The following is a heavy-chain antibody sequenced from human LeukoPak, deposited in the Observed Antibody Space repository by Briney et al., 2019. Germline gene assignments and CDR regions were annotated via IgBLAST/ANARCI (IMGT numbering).Heavy chain of an antibody. CDR2: IKQDGSEK. CDR1: GFTFSSYW. V-gene: IGHV3-7*01. J-gene: IGHJ3*02. Sequence: PGGSLRLSCAASGFTFSSYWMSWVRQAPGKGLEWVANIKQDGSEKYCVDSVKGRFTISRDNAKNSLYLQMNSLRAEDTAVYYCATSGVLRFLEWLLVDAFDIWGQGTMVTVSS. CDR3: ATSGVLRFLEWLLVDAFDI. D-gene: IGHD3-3*01.